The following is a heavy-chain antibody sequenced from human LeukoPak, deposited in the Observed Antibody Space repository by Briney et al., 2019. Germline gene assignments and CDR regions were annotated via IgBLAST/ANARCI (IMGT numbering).Heavy chain of an antibody. V-gene: IGHV3-21*01. J-gene: IGHJ6*03. CDR2: ISRVSTYI. CDR3: AREGGDGDYYYYMDV. Sequence: GGSLRLSCSASGFTFTDYSMSWVRRAPGKGLEWVSIISRVSTYIYYADSVKGRFTVSRDNAKSSLYLQMTSLRAEDTAVYFCAREGGDGDYYYYMDVWGKGTTVTVSS. D-gene: IGHD2-21*02. CDR1: GFTFTDYS.